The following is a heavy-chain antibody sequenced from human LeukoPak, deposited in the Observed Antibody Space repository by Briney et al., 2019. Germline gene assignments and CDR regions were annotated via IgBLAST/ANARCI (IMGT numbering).Heavy chain of an antibody. CDR2: ISYDGSNK. V-gene: IGHV3-30*18. D-gene: IGHD2-2*01. CDR1: GFTFSSYG. J-gene: IGHJ3*02. Sequence: SGGSLRLSCAASGFTFSSYGMHWVRQAPGKGLEWVAVISYDGSNKYYADSVKGRFTISRDNSKNTLYLQMNSLRAEDTAVYYCAKDLTFLGYCSSASCHHDAFDIWGQGTMVTVSS. CDR3: AKDLTFLGYCSSASCHHDAFDI.